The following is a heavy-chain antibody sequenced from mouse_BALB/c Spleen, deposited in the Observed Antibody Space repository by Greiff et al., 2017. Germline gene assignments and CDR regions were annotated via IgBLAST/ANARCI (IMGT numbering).Heavy chain of an antibody. CDR3: ARGNEGAY. CDR1: GFTFSSYA. Sequence: EVMLVESGGGLVKPGGSLKLSCAASGFTFSSYAMSWVRQTPEKGLEWVASISSGGSTYYPDSLKGRITISRDKARNILYLQMSSLRAEDTAMYYCARGNEGAYWGQGTLVTVSA. V-gene: IGHV5-6-5*01. CDR2: ISSGGST. J-gene: IGHJ3*01.